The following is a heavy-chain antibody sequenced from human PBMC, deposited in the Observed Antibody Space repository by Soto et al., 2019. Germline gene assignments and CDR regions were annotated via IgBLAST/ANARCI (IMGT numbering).Heavy chain of an antibody. D-gene: IGHD3-10*01. CDR2: ISSSSSTI. CDR3: ARDLTMVRGVIITAPYYFDY. J-gene: IGHJ4*02. Sequence: PGGSLRLSCAASGFTFSSYSMNWVRQAPGKGLEWVSYISSSSSTIYYADSVKGRFTISRDNAKNSLYLQMNSLRDEETAVYYCARDLTMVRGVIITAPYYFDYWGQGNLVTVSS. V-gene: IGHV3-48*02. CDR1: GFTFSSYS.